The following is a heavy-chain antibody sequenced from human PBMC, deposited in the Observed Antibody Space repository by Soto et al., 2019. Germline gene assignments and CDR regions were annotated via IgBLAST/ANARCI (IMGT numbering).Heavy chain of an antibody. J-gene: IGHJ6*02. CDR3: AREDMDRETGLVPAAIDGMDV. D-gene: IGHD2-2*01. CDR1: GGTFSRYS. V-gene: IGHV1-69*08. CDR2: IIPIFGIA. Sequence: QVQLVQSGAEVKKPGSSVKVSCKASGGTFSRYSITWVRQAPGHGLEWIGRIIPIFGIASYAQKFQGRVTITADDSTSTAYMELSSMRSDDTAVDYWAREDMDRETGLVPAAIDGMDVWGQGTTVTVSS.